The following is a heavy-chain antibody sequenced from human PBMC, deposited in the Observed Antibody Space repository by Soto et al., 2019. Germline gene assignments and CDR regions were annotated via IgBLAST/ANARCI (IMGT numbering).Heavy chain of an antibody. Sequence: EVQLVESGGGLVQPGGSLRLSCAASGFTVSSNYMSWVRQAPGKGLERVSVIYSGGSTYYADSVKGRFTISRHNSKNTLYLQMNSLRAEDTSVYYCASNIVVVPAAMRSRAFDIWGQGTMVTVSS. CDR1: GFTVSSNY. V-gene: IGHV3-53*04. D-gene: IGHD2-2*01. CDR2: IYSGGST. J-gene: IGHJ3*02. CDR3: ASNIVVVPAAMRSRAFDI.